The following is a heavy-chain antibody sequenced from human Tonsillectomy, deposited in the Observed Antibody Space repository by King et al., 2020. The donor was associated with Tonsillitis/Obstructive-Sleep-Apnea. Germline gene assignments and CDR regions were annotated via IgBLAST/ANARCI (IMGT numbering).Heavy chain of an antibody. D-gene: IGHD1-26*01. Sequence: VQLVESGGGLVQPGGSLRLSCAASGFTFSSYAMSWVRQAPGKGLEWVSAISGSGGSTYYADSVKGRFTISRDNSKNTLYLQMNSLRAEDTAVYYCAKGQVGGSYSLFHHHYKDGWGQGTPGTGSS. CDR1: GFTFSSYA. J-gene: IGHJ6*03. CDR3: AKGQVGGSYSLFHHHYKDG. V-gene: IGHV3-23*04. CDR2: ISGSGGST.